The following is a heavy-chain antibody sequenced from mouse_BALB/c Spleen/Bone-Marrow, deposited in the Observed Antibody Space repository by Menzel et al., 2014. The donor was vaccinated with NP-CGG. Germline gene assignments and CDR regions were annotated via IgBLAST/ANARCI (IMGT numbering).Heavy chain of an antibody. V-gene: IGHV1-20*02. J-gene: IGHJ3*01. CDR3: ARGEDYGRGSWFAY. CDR1: GYSFTGYF. Sequence: EVQLVESGPELVKPGASVKISCKASGYSFTGYFMNWVMQSHGKNLEWIGRINPYNGDTFYNQKFKGKATLTVDKSSSTAHMELRSLASEDSAVYYCARGEDYGRGSWFAYWGQGTLVTVSA. CDR2: INPYNGDT. D-gene: IGHD2-4*01.